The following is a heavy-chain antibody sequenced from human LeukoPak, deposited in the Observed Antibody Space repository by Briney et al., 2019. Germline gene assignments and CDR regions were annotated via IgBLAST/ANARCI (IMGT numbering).Heavy chain of an antibody. Sequence: PSETLSLTCIVSGGSISTYYWSWLRQPPGKGLEWIGYVYYSGSTNYNPSLMSRVTISVDTSENQFSLKLNSVTAADTAMYYCARSELLWFGKVNSGFDFWGQGTLVTVSS. J-gene: IGHJ4*02. V-gene: IGHV4-59*01. CDR2: VYYSGST. CDR1: GGSISTYY. CDR3: ARSELLWFGKVNSGFDF. D-gene: IGHD3-10*01.